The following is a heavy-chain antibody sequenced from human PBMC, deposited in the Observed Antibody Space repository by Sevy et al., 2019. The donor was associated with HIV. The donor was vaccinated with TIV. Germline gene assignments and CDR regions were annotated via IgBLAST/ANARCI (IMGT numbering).Heavy chain of an antibody. J-gene: IGHJ3*01. Sequence: GGSLRLSCAASGFIFSSYEMSWVRQAPGKGLEWISYIGSRGSNVYHADSVKGRFTISRDNAQNSLYLQMNSLRVEDTAVYYCNRITLQGEDAFDLWGQGTMVTVSS. D-gene: IGHD3-10*01. V-gene: IGHV3-48*03. CDR1: GFIFSSYE. CDR2: IGSRGSNV. CDR3: NRITLQGEDAFDL.